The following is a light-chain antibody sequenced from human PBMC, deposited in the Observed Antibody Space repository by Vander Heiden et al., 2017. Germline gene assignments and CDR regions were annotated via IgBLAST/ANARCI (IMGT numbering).Light chain of an antibody. CDR2: EAS. J-gene: IGKJ5*01. Sequence: DIPLTQSPSPLSASVGDKITIPCLASLDITNYLNWYQQKPGKAPKLLIYEASNLETGVPSRLSGSGSGKHFTLTISSLQPEDFATYYCQQYDDLPPTLGQGTRLEMK. V-gene: IGKV1-33*01. CDR3: QQYDDLPPT. CDR1: LDITNY.